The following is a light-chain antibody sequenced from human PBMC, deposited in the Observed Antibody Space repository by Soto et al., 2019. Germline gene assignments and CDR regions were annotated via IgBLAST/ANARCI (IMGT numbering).Light chain of an antibody. CDR1: QRISSW. Sequence: DIQMTQSPSTLSASVGDRVTITCRASQRISSWLAWYQQKPGKAPKLLIYDASSLESGVPSRFSGSGSGTEFTLTISILQPDDFATYYCQQYNSYSWTFGQGTKVEIK. J-gene: IGKJ1*01. CDR2: DAS. V-gene: IGKV1-5*01. CDR3: QQYNSYSWT.